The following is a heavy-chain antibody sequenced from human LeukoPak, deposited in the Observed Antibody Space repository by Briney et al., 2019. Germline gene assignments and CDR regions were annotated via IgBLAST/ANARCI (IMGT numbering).Heavy chain of an antibody. CDR2: IYYSGST. Sequence: PSETPSLTCTVSGGSISSSSYYWGWIRQPPGKGLEWIGSIYYSGSTYYNPSLKSRVTISVDTSKNQFSLKLSSVTAADTAVYYCARLLALSDYFDYWGQGTLVTVSS. D-gene: IGHD2-8*02. CDR3: ARLLALSDYFDY. CDR1: GGSISSSSYY. V-gene: IGHV4-39*01. J-gene: IGHJ4*02.